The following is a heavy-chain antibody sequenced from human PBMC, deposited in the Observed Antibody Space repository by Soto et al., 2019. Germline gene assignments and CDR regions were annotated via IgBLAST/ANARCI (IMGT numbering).Heavy chain of an antibody. CDR2: LYSGGTT. Sequence: GGSLRLSCAASGFIVSNSYMSWVRQAPGKGLEWVSILYSGGTTYYADSVKGRFTFSRDNAANTVFLQMHNLRVEDTAVYYCVRDRGGSYWLDPWGQGTLVTSPQ. CDR3: VRDRGGSYWLDP. D-gene: IGHD1-26*01. J-gene: IGHJ5*02. CDR1: GFIVSNSY. V-gene: IGHV3-53*01.